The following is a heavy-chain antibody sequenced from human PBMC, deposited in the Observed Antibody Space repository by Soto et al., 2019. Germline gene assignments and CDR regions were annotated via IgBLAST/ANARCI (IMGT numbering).Heavy chain of an antibody. Sequence: EVQLVESGGGLVKPGGSLRLSCAASGFTFSSYSMNWVRQAPGKGLEWVSSISSSSSYIYYADSVKGRFTISRDNAKNSLYLQMNSLRAEDTAVYYCARSDFRVGRIAEAGGIDYWGQGTLVTVSS. V-gene: IGHV3-21*01. CDR1: GFTFSSYS. D-gene: IGHD6-13*01. CDR2: ISSSSSYI. J-gene: IGHJ4*02. CDR3: ARSDFRVGRIAEAGGIDY.